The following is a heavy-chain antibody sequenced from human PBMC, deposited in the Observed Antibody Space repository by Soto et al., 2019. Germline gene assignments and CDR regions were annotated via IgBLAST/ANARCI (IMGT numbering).Heavy chain of an antibody. V-gene: IGHV1-18*01. CDR2: ISAYNGNT. Sequence: GASVKVSCKASGYTFINYGINWVRQAPGQGLEWMGWISAYNGNTNYAQKLQGRVTMTTDTSTSTAYMELRSLRSDDTAVYFCARGWFGEFLYYLDYWGQGTPVTVSS. D-gene: IGHD3-10*01. J-gene: IGHJ4*02. CDR1: GYTFINYG. CDR3: ARGWFGEFLYYLDY.